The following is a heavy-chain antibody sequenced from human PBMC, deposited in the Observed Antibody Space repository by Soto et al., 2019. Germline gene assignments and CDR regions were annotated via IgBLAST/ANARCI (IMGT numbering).Heavy chain of an antibody. D-gene: IGHD6-19*01. Sequence: PSETLSLTCTVSGDTISSYFWTWIRQPPGKGLEWIGSIYYSGSTSYNPSLKSRVTLSVDTSKKQFSLKLSSVTAADTALYYCARDTGWPRALDYWGQGXLVTVS. CDR2: IYYSGST. J-gene: IGHJ4*02. CDR3: ARDTGWPRALDY. V-gene: IGHV4-59*01. CDR1: GDTISSYF.